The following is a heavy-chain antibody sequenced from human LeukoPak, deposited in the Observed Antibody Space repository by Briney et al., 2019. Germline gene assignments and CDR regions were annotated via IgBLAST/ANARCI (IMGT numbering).Heavy chain of an antibody. CDR2: ISGSGGSR. V-gene: IGHV3-23*01. D-gene: IGHD3-22*01. Sequence: GTSLRLSCAGSGFTFSSYAMSWARQAPGKGLEWVSAISGSGGSRYYADSVKGRFTISRDNSKNTLYLQMNSLRAEDTAVYYCAKGKDTYSYDSSGYYFGEYWGQGTLVTVSS. J-gene: IGHJ4*02. CDR3: AKGKDTYSYDSSGYYFGEY. CDR1: GFTFSSYA.